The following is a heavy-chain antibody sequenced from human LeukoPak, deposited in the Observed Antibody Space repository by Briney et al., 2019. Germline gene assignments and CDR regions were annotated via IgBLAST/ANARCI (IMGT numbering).Heavy chain of an antibody. V-gene: IGHV4-61*02. CDR3: ARADNYPDAFDI. D-gene: IGHD5-24*01. CDR2: IYSSGST. Sequence: PSETLSLTCTVSGGSISSGSYYWSWIRQPAGKGLEWIGRIYSSGSTNYHPSLKSRVTISVDTSKNQFSLKLSSVTAADTAVYYCARADNYPDAFDIWGQGTMVTVSS. J-gene: IGHJ3*02. CDR1: GGSISSGSYY.